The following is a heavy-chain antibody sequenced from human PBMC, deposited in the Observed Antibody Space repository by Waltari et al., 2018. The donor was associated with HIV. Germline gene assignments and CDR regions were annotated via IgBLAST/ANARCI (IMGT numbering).Heavy chain of an antibody. J-gene: IGHJ1*01. CDR2: THYNGTT. D-gene: IGHD6-19*01. CDR3: ARKGWLGGRYFKH. CDR1: GGAISRSIYF. Sequence: QLQLRESGPGLVKPSGTLSLSCIVSGGAISRSIYFWGWIRQTPGKGLEWIGSTHYNGTTHYNPSHKGRVTISIDTSKNQFSRKGSSVTAADTAAYYCARKGWLGGRYFKHWGLGTLVTVSS. V-gene: IGHV4-39*01.